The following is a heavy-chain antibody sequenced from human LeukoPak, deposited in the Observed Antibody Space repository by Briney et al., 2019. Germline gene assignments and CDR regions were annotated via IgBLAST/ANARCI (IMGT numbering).Heavy chain of an antibody. D-gene: IGHD5-12*01. J-gene: IGHJ6*02. Sequence: SVKLSCKASGGTLSSYAISWVRQDPGQGLEWMGGISPIFGTANYAQKFQGRVTITADESTSTAYMELSSLRSEDTAVYYCARGPGWLLLYYYYGMDVWGQGTTVTVSS. CDR1: GGTLSSYA. CDR3: ARGPGWLLLYYYYGMDV. V-gene: IGHV1-69*01. CDR2: ISPIFGTA.